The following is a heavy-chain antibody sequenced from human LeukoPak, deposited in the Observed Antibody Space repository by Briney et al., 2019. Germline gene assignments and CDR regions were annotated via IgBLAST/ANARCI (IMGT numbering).Heavy chain of an antibody. J-gene: IGHJ5*02. CDR3: AREGYCSSTSCRNWFDP. CDR1: GGTFSSYA. Sequence: VKVSCKASGGTFSSYAISWVRQAPGQGLEWMGGIIPIFGTANYTQKFQGRVTITADESTSTAYMELSSLRSEDTAVYYCAREGYCSSTSCRNWFDPWGQGTLVTVSS. D-gene: IGHD2-2*01. V-gene: IGHV1-69*01. CDR2: IIPIFGTA.